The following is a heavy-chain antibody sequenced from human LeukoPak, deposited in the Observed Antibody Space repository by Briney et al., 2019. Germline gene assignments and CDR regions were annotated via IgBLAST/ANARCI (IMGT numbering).Heavy chain of an antibody. Sequence: GGSLRLSCAASGFTFSSYAMSWVRQAPGKGLEWVSAISGSGVSTHYADSVKGRFTISRDNSKNTLFLQMNSLRAEDTAVYYCAKGRYGSGSYYNAPFDHWGQGTLVTVSS. CDR2: ISGSGVST. CDR1: GFTFSSYA. CDR3: AKGRYGSGSYYNAPFDH. D-gene: IGHD3-10*01. J-gene: IGHJ4*02. V-gene: IGHV3-23*01.